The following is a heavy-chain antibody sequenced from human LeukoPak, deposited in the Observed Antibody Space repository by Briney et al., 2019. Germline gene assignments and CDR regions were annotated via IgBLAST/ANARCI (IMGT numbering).Heavy chain of an antibody. CDR3: VRDRHIVVVPAALPNWFDP. J-gene: IGHJ5*02. CDR1: GYTFTSYG. D-gene: IGHD2-2*01. CDR2: ISAYNGNT. Sequence: ASVKVSCKASGYTFTSYGISWVRQAPGQGLEWMGWISAYNGNTNYAQKLQGRATMTTDTSTSTAYMELRSLRSDDTAVYYCVRDRHIVVVPAALPNWFDPWGQGTLVTVSS. V-gene: IGHV1-18*01.